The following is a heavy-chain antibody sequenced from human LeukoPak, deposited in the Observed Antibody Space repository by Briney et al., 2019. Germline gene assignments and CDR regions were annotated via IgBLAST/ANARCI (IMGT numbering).Heavy chain of an antibody. J-gene: IGHJ3*02. D-gene: IGHD3-9*01. CDR2: ISWNSGSI. CDR3: AKDIGYDILTGYLGAFDI. V-gene: IGHV3-9*01. Sequence: GGSLRLSCAASGFTFDDYAMHWVRQAPGKGLEWVSGISWNSGSIGYADSVKGRFTISRDNAKNSLYLQTNSLRAEDTALYYCAKDIGYDILTGYLGAFDIWGQGTMATVSS. CDR1: GFTFDDYA.